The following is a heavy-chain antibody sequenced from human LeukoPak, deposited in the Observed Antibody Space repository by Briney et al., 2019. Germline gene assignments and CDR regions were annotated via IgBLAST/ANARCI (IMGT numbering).Heavy chain of an antibody. J-gene: IGHJ4*02. CDR2: IYYSGST. CDR3: ARLPMAVTPHVDY. V-gene: IGHV4-31*03. CDR1: GASISSGGYY. D-gene: IGHD2-21*02. Sequence: SETLSLTCTVSGASISSGGYYWSWIRQHPGKGLEWIGYIYYSGSTYSNPSLKRRVTISVDTSKNQCSLKLSSVTAADTAVYYCARLPMAVTPHVDYWGQGTLVTVSS.